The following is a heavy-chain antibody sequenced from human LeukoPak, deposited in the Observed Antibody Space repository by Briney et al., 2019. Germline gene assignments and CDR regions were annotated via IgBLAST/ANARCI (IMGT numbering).Heavy chain of an antibody. V-gene: IGHV3-21*01. CDR3: AREGYDFWSGYYTGIQGYYFDY. CDR1: GFTFSSYS. D-gene: IGHD3-3*01. Sequence: PGGSLGLSCAASGFTFSSYSMNWVRQAPGKGLEWVSSISSSSSYIYYADSVKGRFTISRDNAKNSLYLQMNSLRAEDTAVYYCAREGYDFWSGYYTGIQGYYFDYWGQGTLVTVSS. CDR2: ISSSSSYI. J-gene: IGHJ4*02.